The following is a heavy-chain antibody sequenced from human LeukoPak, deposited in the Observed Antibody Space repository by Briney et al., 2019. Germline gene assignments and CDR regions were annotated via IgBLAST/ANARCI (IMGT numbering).Heavy chain of an antibody. D-gene: IGHD2-2*01. CDR2: IYYSGST. V-gene: IGHV4-59*01. Sequence: SVTLSLTCTVSGGSISSYYWSWIRQPPGKGLEWIGYIYYSGSTNYNPSLKSRVTISVDTSKNQFSLKLSSVTAADTAVYYCAATRDIVVVDYWGQGTLVTVSS. CDR1: GGSISSYY. J-gene: IGHJ4*02. CDR3: AATRDIVVVDY.